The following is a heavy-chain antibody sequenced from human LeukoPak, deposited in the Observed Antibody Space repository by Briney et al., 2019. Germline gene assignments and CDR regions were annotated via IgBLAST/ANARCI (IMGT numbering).Heavy chain of an antibody. Sequence: SETLSLTCTVSGYSISSGYYWGWIQQPPGKGLEWIGSIYHSGSTYYNPSLKSRVAMSADTSKNQFSLKLSSVTAADTAVYYCARETSQKGAHYMDVWGKGTTITISS. V-gene: IGHV4-38-2*02. D-gene: IGHD3-16*01. J-gene: IGHJ6*03. CDR3: ARETSQKGAHYMDV. CDR1: GYSISSGYY. CDR2: IYHSGST.